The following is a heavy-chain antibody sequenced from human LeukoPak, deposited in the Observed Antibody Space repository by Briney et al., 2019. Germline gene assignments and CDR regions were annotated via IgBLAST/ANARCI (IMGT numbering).Heavy chain of an antibody. D-gene: IGHD2-2*01. CDR1: GFTFSSYW. J-gene: IGHJ4*02. CDR2: ISSDGSGT. Sequence: GGSLRLSCAASGFTFSSYWMHWVRQAPGKGLVWVSRISSDGSGTRYADSVKGRFTISRDNAKNTLYLQMNSLRAEDTAVYYCAREYGVLVPAAFDYWGQGTLVTVSS. V-gene: IGHV3-74*01. CDR3: AREYGVLVPAAFDY.